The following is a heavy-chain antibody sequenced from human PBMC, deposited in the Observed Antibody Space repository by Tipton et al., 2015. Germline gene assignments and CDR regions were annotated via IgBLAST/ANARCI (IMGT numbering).Heavy chain of an antibody. CDR1: GFTFSSYD. CDR3: ARGASDSSGYYSRGYYHYGMDV. V-gene: IGHV3-13*01. Sequence: SLRLSCAASGFTFSSYDMHWVRQATGKGLEWVSDIGTAGDTYYPGSVKGRFTISRENAKNSLYLQMNSLRAGDTAVYYCARGASDSSGYYSRGYYHYGMDVWGQGTTVTVSS. J-gene: IGHJ6*02. D-gene: IGHD3-22*01. CDR2: IGTAGDT.